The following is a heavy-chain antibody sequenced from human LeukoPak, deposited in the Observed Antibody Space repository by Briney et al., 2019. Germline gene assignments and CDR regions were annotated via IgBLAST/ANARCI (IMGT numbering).Heavy chain of an antibody. Sequence: PGGSLRLSCAASGFSFSHYAMSWVRQAPTRGLEGVSSLRGDGETFYADFVKGRFTLFRDDSRNTVFLQLNNLRVDDTAVYYCARASWISSADAVWWGQGTLVTVPS. J-gene: IGHJ4*02. CDR3: ARASWISSADAVW. D-gene: IGHD2-2*03. V-gene: IGHV3-23*01. CDR1: GFSFSHYA. CDR2: LRGDGET.